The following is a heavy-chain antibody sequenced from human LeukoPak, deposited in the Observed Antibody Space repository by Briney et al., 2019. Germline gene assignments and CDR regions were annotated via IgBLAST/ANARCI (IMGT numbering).Heavy chain of an antibody. CDR3: ARADYGDAFDI. J-gene: IGHJ3*02. V-gene: IGHV3-21*06. CDR2: ISDSSSYT. CDR1: RFIFSSYS. D-gene: IGHD4-17*01. Sequence: GGSLRLSCAASRFIFSSYSMNWVRQAPGKGLEWVSYISDSSSYTYYADSVKGRFTISRDNAKNSLYLQMNSLRAEDTAVYYCARADYGDAFDIWGQGTMVTVSS.